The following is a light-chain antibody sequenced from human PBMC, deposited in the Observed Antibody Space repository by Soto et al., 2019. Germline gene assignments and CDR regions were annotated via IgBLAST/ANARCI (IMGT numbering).Light chain of an antibody. V-gene: IGLV1-44*01. J-gene: IGLJ2*01. CDR3: AAWDDSLNGVV. Sequence: VLTQPPSASGTPGQRVTISCSGSSSNIGSNTVHWYQQLPGTAPKLLIYSNDQRPSGVPDRFSGSKSGTSASLAISGLQSEDEADYHCAAWDDSLNGVVFGGGTQLTVL. CDR1: SSNIGSNT. CDR2: SND.